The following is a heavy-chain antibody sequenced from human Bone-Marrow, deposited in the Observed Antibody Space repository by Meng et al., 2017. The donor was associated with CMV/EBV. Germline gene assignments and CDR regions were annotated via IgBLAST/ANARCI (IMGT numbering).Heavy chain of an antibody. CDR3: ARVRVLYWYFDL. CDR2: ISYDGSNK. V-gene: IGHV3-30-3*01. Sequence: GESLKISCAASGLTFSSYAMHWVRQAPGKGLEWVAVISYDGSNKYYADSVKGRFTISRDNSKNTLYLQMNSLRAEDTAVYYCARVRVLYWYFDLWGRGTLATSSS. D-gene: IGHD5-12*01. J-gene: IGHJ2*01. CDR1: GLTFSSYA.